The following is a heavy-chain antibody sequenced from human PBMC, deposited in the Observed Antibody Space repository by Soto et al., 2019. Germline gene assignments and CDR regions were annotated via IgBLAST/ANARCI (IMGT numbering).Heavy chain of an antibody. Sequence: PSETLSLTCAVYGGSFSGYYWSWIRQPPGKGLEWIGEINHSGSTNYNPSLKSRVTISVDTSKNQFSLKLSSVTAADTAVYYCARGWRDSSSASLDYWGQGTLVTVSS. CDR1: GGSFSGYY. CDR3: ARGWRDSSSASLDY. D-gene: IGHD6-6*01. V-gene: IGHV4-34*01. J-gene: IGHJ4*02. CDR2: INHSGST.